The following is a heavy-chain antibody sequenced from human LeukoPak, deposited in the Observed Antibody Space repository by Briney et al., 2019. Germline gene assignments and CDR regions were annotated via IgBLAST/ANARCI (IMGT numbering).Heavy chain of an antibody. CDR1: GIIITSYW. CDR3: ARIGYSSSSFDY. J-gene: IGHJ4*02. CDR2: IKQDGSGK. Sequence: GGSLRLSCAASGIIITSYWMSWVRQTPGKGLEWVANIKQDGSGKNYVDSVKGRFTIFRDNAKNSLYLQMNSLRAEDTAIYYCARIGYSSSSFDYWGQGTLVTVSS. D-gene: IGHD6-6*01. V-gene: IGHV3-7*01.